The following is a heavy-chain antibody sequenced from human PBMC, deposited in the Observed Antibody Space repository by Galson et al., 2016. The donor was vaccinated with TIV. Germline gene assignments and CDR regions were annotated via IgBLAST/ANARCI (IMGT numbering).Heavy chain of an antibody. Sequence: SVKVSCKASGVTFSYFAFSWVRQAPGQGLEWMGGIVPMFDTTNYAQKFQGRVTISADESTTTAYLELSSLRSEDTAVYYCARGRGIYDSSGYFLFDHWGQGTLATVSS. V-gene: IGHV1-69*13. CDR1: GVTFSYFA. CDR3: ARGRGIYDSSGYFLFDH. CDR2: IVPMFDTT. J-gene: IGHJ5*02. D-gene: IGHD3-22*01.